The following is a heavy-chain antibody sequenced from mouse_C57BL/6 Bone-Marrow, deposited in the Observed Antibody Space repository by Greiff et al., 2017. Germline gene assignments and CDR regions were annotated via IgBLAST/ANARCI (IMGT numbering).Heavy chain of an antibody. CDR1: GYTFTSYW. J-gene: IGHJ3*01. CDR2: IHPNSGST. Sequence: VQLQQPGAELVKPGASVKLSCKASGYTFTSYWMHWVKQRPGKGLEWIGMIHPNSGSTNYNEKLKSKATLTVDKSSSTAYMQLSSLTSEDSAVYYCARSSLRYPAWFAYWGQGTLVTVSA. CDR3: ARSSLRYPAWFAY. D-gene: IGHD1-1*01. V-gene: IGHV1-64*01.